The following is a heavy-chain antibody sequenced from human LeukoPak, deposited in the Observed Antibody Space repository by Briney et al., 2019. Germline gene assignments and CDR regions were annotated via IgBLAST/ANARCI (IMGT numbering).Heavy chain of an antibody. D-gene: IGHD3-16*02. Sequence: SETLSLTCAVSGGSFSGYYWSWIRQPPGKGLEWIGEINHSGSTNYNPPPKSRVTISVDTSKNQFSLKLSYVTAADTAVYDCARGRGFYDYVWGSYRFSKTNFDYWGQGTLVTVSS. J-gene: IGHJ4*02. CDR3: ARGRGFYDYVWGSYRFSKTNFDY. CDR2: INHSGST. V-gene: IGHV4-34*01. CDR1: GGSFSGYY.